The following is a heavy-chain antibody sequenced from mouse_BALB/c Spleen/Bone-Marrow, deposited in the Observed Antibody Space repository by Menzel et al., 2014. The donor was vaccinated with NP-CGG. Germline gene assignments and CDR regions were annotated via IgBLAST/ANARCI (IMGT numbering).Heavy chain of an antibody. Sequence: DVKLQESGGGLVKPGGSLKLSCAASGSTFSSYAMSWVRQSPEKRLEWVAEISSGGSYTYYPDTVTGRFTISRDNAKNTLYLEMSSLRSEDTAMYYCARDRGYFDYWGQGTTLTVSS. J-gene: IGHJ2*01. V-gene: IGHV5-9-4*01. CDR1: GSTFSSYA. CDR2: ISSGGSYT. D-gene: IGHD3-1*01. CDR3: ARDRGYFDY.